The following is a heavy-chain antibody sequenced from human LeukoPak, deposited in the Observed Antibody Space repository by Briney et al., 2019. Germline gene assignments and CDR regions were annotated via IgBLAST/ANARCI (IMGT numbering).Heavy chain of an antibody. CDR3: ARAHDYGDYVQAPVDY. CDR2: ISSSSSYI. D-gene: IGHD4-17*01. CDR1: GFTFSSYG. V-gene: IGHV3-21*01. J-gene: IGHJ4*02. Sequence: GRSLRLSCAASGFTFSSYGMPWVRQAPGKGLEWVSSISSSSSYIYYADSVKGRFTISRDNAKNSLYLQMNSLRAEDTAVYYCARAHDYGDYVQAPVDYWGQGTLVTVSS.